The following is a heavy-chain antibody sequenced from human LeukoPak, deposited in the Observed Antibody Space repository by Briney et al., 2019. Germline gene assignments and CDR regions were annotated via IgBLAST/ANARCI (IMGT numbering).Heavy chain of an antibody. V-gene: IGHV1-18*04. J-gene: IGHJ4*02. Sequence: ASVKVSCKPSGYTFTSFGISWVRQAPGQGLEWMGWIGAYNGDTNYAQKFQGRVTMTTDTSTSTAYMDLRSLRSDDTTVYYCTRDHCRGDNCPSFDYWGQGTLVTVSS. D-gene: IGHD2-15*01. CDR1: GYTFTSFG. CDR3: TRDHCRGDNCPSFDY. CDR2: IGAYNGDT.